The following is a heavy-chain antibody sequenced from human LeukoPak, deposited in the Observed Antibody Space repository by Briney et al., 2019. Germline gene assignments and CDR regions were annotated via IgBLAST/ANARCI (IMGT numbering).Heavy chain of an antibody. J-gene: IGHJ5*02. Sequence: SETLSLTCTVSGGSISSSSYYWGWIRQPPGKGLEWIGNIYHSGSTYYNPSLKSRVSISLDTSRNQFSLKLSSVTAADAAVYYCARTMFRGVNLQDWFDAWGQGTLVTVSS. CDR2: IYHSGST. V-gene: IGHV4-39*01. CDR3: ARTMFRGVNLQDWFDA. CDR1: GGSISSSSYY. D-gene: IGHD3-10*01.